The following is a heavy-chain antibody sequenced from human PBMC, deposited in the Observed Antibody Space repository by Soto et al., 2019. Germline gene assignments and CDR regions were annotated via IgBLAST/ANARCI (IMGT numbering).Heavy chain of an antibody. CDR3: AKDITWNIPAGYLDN. CDR2: ISWNSGYI. D-gene: IGHD1-1*01. CDR1: GFTFDDHA. Sequence: HPGGSLRLSCIASGFTFDDHAMHWVRQAPGKGLEWVSGISWNSGYIGYADSVKGRFTTSRDNAKNSAHLQMNSLRADDTAFYYCAKDITWNIPAGYLDNWGQGTLVTVSS. V-gene: IGHV3-9*01. J-gene: IGHJ4*02.